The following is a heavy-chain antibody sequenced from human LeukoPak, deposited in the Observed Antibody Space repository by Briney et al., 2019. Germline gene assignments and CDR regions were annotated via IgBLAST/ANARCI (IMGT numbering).Heavy chain of an antibody. D-gene: IGHD5-24*01. CDR1: GGTFISYA. V-gene: IGHV1-69*13. CDR2: IIPIFGTA. CDR3: ARGVRDGYNYGYYYMDV. J-gene: IGHJ6*03. Sequence: SVKVSCKASGGTFISYAISWVRQAPGQGLEWMGGIIPIFGTANYAQKFQGRVTITADESTSTAYMELSSLRSEDTAVYYCARGVRDGYNYGYYYMDVWGKGTTVTISS.